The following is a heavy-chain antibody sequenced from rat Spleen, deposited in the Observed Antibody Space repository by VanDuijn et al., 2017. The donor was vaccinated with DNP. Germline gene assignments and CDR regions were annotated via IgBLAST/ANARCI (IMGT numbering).Heavy chain of an antibody. CDR2: ISYDSGDT. Sequence: EVQLVESGGGLVQPGRSLKLSCAASGFTFSNHWMTWIRQAPTKGLEWVASISYDSGDTYYRDSVKGRFTISRDNAQSTLYLQMDSLRSEDTATYYCARGRQPFDYWGQGVMVTVSS. D-gene: IGHD1-10*01. CDR3: ARGRQPFDY. V-gene: IGHV5-29*01. CDR1: GFTFSNHW. J-gene: IGHJ2*01.